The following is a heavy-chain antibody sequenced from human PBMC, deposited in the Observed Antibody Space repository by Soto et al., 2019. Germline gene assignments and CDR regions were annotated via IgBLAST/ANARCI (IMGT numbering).Heavy chain of an antibody. Sequence: ASVKVSCKASGYIFTTYYMHWLRQAPGQGVEWVGIINPSGGATSYAEKFQGRVTMTRDTYTSTFYTELSSLRFEDTAVYYCARSRAEITVYGLDVWGQGTTVTVSS. CDR1: GYIFTTYY. D-gene: IGHD1-20*01. J-gene: IGHJ6*02. CDR3: ARSRAEITVYGLDV. V-gene: IGHV1-46*01. CDR2: INPSGGAT.